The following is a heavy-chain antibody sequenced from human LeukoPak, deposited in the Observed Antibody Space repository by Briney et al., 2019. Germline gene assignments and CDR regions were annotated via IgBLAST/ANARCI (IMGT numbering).Heavy chain of an antibody. D-gene: IGHD6-19*01. CDR3: AGLAVAGTGYFDY. V-gene: IGHV3-21*01. J-gene: IGHJ4*02. CDR2: ISSSSSYI. CDR1: GFTFSSYS. Sequence: GGSLRLSCAASGFTFSSYSMNWVRQAPGKGLEGVSSISSSSSYIYYADSVKGRFTISRDNAKNSLYLQMNSLRAEDTAVYYCAGLAVAGTGYFDYWGQGTLVTVSS.